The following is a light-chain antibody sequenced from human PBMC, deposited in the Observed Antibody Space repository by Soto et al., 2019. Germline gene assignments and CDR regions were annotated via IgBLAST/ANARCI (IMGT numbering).Light chain of an antibody. CDR3: SSYTSSRYV. J-gene: IGLJ1*01. CDR2: EVS. V-gene: IGLV2-14*01. CDR1: SSDVGGYNY. Sequence: QSALTQPASVSGSPGQSITISCTGTSSDVGGYNYVSWYQQRPGKAPKLMIYEVSNRSSGVSNRFSGSKSGNTASLTISGLQAEDEADYYCSSYTSSRYVFGTGTKVTVL.